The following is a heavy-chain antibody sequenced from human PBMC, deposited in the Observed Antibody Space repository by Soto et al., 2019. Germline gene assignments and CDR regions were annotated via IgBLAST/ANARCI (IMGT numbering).Heavy chain of an antibody. CDR3: ARDSSSGYYYYYGMDV. V-gene: IGHV1-18*01. J-gene: IGHJ6*02. D-gene: IGHD6-6*01. CDR1: GYTFTSYG. Sequence: QVQLVQSGAEVKKPGASVKVSCKASGYTFTSYGISWVRQAPGQGLEWMGWISAYNGNTNDAQKLQGRVTMTTDTSTSTAYMELRSLRSDDTAVYYCARDSSSGYYYYYGMDVWGQGTTVTVSS. CDR2: ISAYNGNT.